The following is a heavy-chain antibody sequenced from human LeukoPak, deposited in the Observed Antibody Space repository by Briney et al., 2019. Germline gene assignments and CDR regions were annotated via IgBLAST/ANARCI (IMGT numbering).Heavy chain of an antibody. CDR3: ARQYSSSSYYYYYMDV. CDR2: IYPGDSDT. D-gene: IGHD6-6*01. Sequence: GESLKISCKGSGYTFTRHWIGWVRQTPGKGLEWMGIIYPGDSDTRYSPSFQGQVTISADKSISTAYLQWSSLKASDTAMYYCARQYSSSSYYYYYMDVWGKGTTVTVSS. V-gene: IGHV5-51*01. J-gene: IGHJ6*03. CDR1: GYTFTRHW.